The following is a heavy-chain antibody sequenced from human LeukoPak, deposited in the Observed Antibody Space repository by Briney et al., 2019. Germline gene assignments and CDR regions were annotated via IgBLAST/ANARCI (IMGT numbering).Heavy chain of an antibody. CDR3: ASAYCGGDCQIP. CDR1: GGPFSGYY. J-gene: IGHJ5*02. Sequence: SETLSLTCAVYGGPFSGYYWRWIRQPPGKGLEWIGEINHSGSTNYNPSLKSRVTISVDTSKTQFSLKQSSATAADTAVYYCASAYCGGDCQIPWGQGTLVTVSS. D-gene: IGHD2-21*02. CDR2: INHSGST. V-gene: IGHV4-34*01.